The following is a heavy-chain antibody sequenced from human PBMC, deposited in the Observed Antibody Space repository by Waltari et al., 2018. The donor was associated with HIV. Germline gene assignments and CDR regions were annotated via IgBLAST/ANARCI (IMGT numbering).Heavy chain of an antibody. CDR3: ARDGRLRFLEWPHTDAFDI. J-gene: IGHJ3*02. Sequence: EVQLVESGGGLVQPGGSLRLSCAASGFTVSSNYMSWVRQAPGKGLEWVSVIYSGGSTYYADSVKGRFTISRDNSKNTLYLQMNSLRAEDTAVYYCARDGRLRFLEWPHTDAFDIWGQGTMVTVSS. D-gene: IGHD3-3*01. CDR2: IYSGGST. V-gene: IGHV3-66*02. CDR1: GFTVSSNY.